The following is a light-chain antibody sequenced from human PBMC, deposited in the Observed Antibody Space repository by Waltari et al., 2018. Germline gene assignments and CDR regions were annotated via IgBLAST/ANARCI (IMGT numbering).Light chain of an antibody. CDR1: QSLVHSDGKTY. Sequence: DVVMTQSPLSLPVTLGQPATISCRSSQSLVHSDGKTYLNWFHQRPGQSPRRLIYKVVFRDAGVPDRFSGSGSGTEFTLKISRVEAEDVGTYYCMQATQWPLTFGQGTKVEIK. V-gene: IGKV2-30*02. J-gene: IGKJ1*01. CDR2: KVV. CDR3: MQATQWPLT.